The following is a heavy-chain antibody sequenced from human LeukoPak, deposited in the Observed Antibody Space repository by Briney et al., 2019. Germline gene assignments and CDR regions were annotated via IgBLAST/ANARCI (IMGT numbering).Heavy chain of an antibody. CDR1: GYSFTSYW. Sequence: GESLKISCKGSGYSFTSYWIGWVCQMPGKGLEWMGIIYPGDSDTRYSPSFQGQVTISADKSISTAYLQWSSLKASDTAMYYCARLRYCSGGSCYPFDYWGQGTLVTVSS. D-gene: IGHD2-15*01. V-gene: IGHV5-51*01. J-gene: IGHJ4*02. CDR2: IYPGDSDT. CDR3: ARLRYCSGGSCYPFDY.